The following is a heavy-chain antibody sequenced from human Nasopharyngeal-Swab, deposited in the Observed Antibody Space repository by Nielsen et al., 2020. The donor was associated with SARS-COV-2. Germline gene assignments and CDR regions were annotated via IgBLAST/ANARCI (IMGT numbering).Heavy chain of an antibody. CDR1: GYSFTSYC. D-gene: IGHD6-13*01. J-gene: IGHJ4*02. CDR3: ARGLIAAAGIFDY. CDR2: IYPGDSDT. Sequence: KVSCKGSGYSFTSYCIGWVRQMPGKGLEWMGIIYPGDSDTRYSPSFQGQVTISADKSISTAYLQWSSLKASDTAMYYCARGLIAAAGIFDYWGQGTLVTVSS. V-gene: IGHV5-51*01.